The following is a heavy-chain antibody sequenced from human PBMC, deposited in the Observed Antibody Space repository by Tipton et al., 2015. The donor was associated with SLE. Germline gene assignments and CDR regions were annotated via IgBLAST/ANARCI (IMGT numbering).Heavy chain of an antibody. Sequence: TLSLTCTVSGGSISSYYWSWIRQPPGKGLEWIGYIYYSGSTNYNPSLKSRVTISVDTSKNQFSLKLSSVTAADTAVYYCAGGMPGGIYNNWGQGTLVTVSS. CDR3: AGGMPGGIYNN. V-gene: IGHV4-59*01. D-gene: IGHD1-26*01. CDR2: IYYSGST. CDR1: GGSISSYY. J-gene: IGHJ1*01.